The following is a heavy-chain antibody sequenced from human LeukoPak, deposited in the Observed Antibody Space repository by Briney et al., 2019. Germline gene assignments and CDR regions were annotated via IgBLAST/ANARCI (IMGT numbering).Heavy chain of an antibody. J-gene: IGHJ4*02. D-gene: IGHD1-7*01. V-gene: IGHV3-23*01. Sequence: GGSLRLSCAASGFTFSSYAMSWVRQAPGKGLEWVSVISGSGGRTYYADSVKGRFTISRDNSKNTLYVQMNSLGVEATAVYYCTRTTGQRCFDCWGQGTQVTVSS. CDR2: ISGSGGRT. CDR1: GFTFSSYA. CDR3: TRTTGQRCFDC.